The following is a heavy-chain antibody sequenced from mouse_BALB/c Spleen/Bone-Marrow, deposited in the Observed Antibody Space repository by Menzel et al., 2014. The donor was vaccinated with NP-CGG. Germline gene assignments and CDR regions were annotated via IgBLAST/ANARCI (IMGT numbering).Heavy chain of an antibody. CDR2: ISYSGST. D-gene: IGHD2-3*01. CDR1: GDSITSDY. Sequence: EVQLQQSGPSLVKPSQTLSLTCSVTGDSITSDYWNWIRKFPGNKLGYMGYISYSGSTYYSPSLKSRISITRDTSKNQYYLQLNSVTTEDTATYYCATYDGYYFDYWGQGTTLTVSS. V-gene: IGHV3-8*02. J-gene: IGHJ2*01. CDR3: ATYDGYYFDY.